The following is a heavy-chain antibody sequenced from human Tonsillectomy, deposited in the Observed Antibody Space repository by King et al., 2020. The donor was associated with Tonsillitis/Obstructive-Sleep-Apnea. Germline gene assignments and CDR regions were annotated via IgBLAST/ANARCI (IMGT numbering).Heavy chain of an antibody. V-gene: IGHV7-4-1*02. CDR2: INTNTGNP. CDR3: APPLYGSGSYYNAYY. Sequence: QLVQSGSELKKPGASEKVSCKASGYTFTNYAMNWVRQAPGQGLEWMGWINTNTGNPTYAQGFTGRFVFSLDTPVSTTYLQISSLKAEGTAVYYCAPPLYGSGSYYNAYYWGQGTLVTVSS. D-gene: IGHD3-10*01. CDR1: GYTFTNYA. J-gene: IGHJ4*02.